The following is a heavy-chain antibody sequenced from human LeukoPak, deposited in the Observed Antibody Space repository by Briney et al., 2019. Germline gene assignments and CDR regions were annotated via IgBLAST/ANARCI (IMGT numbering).Heavy chain of an antibody. CDR1: GFTFSNYG. D-gene: IGHD1-1*01. V-gene: IGHV3-7*04. CDR3: ARARGSWRKPDAFDI. J-gene: IGHJ3*02. Sequence: PGGSLRLSCVVSGFTFSNYGMHWVRQAPGKGLEWVANIKQDGSEKYYVDSVKGRFTISRDNAKNSLYLQMNSLRAEDTAVYYCARARGSWRKPDAFDIWGQGTMVTVSS. CDR2: IKQDGSEK.